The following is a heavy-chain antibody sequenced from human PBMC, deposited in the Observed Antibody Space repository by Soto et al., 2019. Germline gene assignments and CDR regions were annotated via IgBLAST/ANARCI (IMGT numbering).Heavy chain of an antibody. V-gene: IGHV1-18*01. CDR1: GYTFTSYG. CDR2: ISAYNGNT. Sequence: ASVKVSCTASGYTFTSYGISWVRQAPGQGLEWMGWISAYNGNTNYAQKLQGRVTMTTDTSTSTAYMELRSLRSDDTAVYYCARESVGKYCGGDCYSRWFDPWGQGTLVTVSS. D-gene: IGHD2-21*02. CDR3: ARESVGKYCGGDCYSRWFDP. J-gene: IGHJ5*02.